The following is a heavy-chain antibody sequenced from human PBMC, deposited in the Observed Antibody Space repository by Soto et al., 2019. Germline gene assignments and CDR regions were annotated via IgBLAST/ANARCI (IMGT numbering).Heavy chain of an antibody. CDR2: MNVNGGDT. Sequence: ASGKVCCEASACILTDYYLHWVRQAPGQGLEWMGWMNVNGGDTNYAQKFQVSVTMTRDTSIRTAYMELIRLRSDDTAVYYCTRDLFIIATGTTDFWGQGTLVTVSS. D-gene: IGHD1-1*01. V-gene: IGHV1-2*02. J-gene: IGHJ4*02. CDR3: TRDLFIIATGTTDF. CDR1: ACILTDYY.